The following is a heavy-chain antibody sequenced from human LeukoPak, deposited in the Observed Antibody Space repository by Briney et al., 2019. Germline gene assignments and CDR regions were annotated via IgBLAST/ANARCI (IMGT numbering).Heavy chain of an antibody. J-gene: IGHJ6*02. D-gene: IGHD5-12*01. CDR1: GYTFTSYD. CDR2: MNPNSGNT. Sequence: ASVKVSCKASGYTFTSYDINWVRRATGQGLEWMGWMNPNSGNTGYAQKFQGRVTMTRNTSISTAYMELSSLRSEDTAVYYCARASGYGYYYYYYGMDVWGQGTTVTVPS. CDR3: ARASGYGYYYYYYGMDV. V-gene: IGHV1-8*01.